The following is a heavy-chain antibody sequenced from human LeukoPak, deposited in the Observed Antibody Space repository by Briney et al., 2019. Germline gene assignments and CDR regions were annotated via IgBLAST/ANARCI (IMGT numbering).Heavy chain of an antibody. CDR1: GGSISSYY. CDR2: IYTSGST. J-gene: IGHJ5*02. D-gene: IGHD4-17*01. V-gene: IGHV4-4*07. CDR3: ARDQIYKYGDHVLWFDP. Sequence: SETLSLTCTVSGGSISSYYWGWIRQPAGKGLEWIGRIYTSGSTNYNPSLKSRVTMSVDTSKNQFSLKLSSVTAADTAVYYCARDQIYKYGDHVLWFDPWGQGTLVTVSS.